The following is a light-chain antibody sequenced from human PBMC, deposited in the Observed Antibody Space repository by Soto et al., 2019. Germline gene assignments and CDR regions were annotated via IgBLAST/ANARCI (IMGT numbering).Light chain of an antibody. CDR3: QQYNNWPSWT. CDR2: GAS. J-gene: IGKJ1*01. Sequence: EIGLTQSPGTLALSTGERATLSCRASQSVRSNLAWYQQKPGQAPRLLIYGASTRATGIPARFSGSGSGTEFTLTISSLQSEDFAVYYCQQYNNWPSWTFGQGTKVDIK. V-gene: IGKV3-15*01. CDR1: QSVRSN.